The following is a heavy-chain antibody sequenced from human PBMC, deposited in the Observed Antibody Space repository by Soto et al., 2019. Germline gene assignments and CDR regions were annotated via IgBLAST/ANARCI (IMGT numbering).Heavy chain of an antibody. V-gene: IGHV3-33*01. CDR2: IRYDGSNK. CDR3: ARDSRRYSNSPRNSFDI. J-gene: IGHJ3*02. Sequence: QVQLVESGGGVVQPGRSLRLSCAASGFTFSYYGMHWVRQAPGKGLEWVATIRYDGSNKFYADSAKGRFTVSRDSSKNTLELQMNSLRAEDTALHYSARDSRRYSNSPRNSFDISGQVTMVTVSS. D-gene: IGHD6-6*01. CDR1: GFTFSYYG.